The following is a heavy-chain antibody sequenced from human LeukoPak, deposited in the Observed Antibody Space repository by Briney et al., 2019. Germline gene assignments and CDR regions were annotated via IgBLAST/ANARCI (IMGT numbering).Heavy chain of an antibody. Sequence: GGSLRLSCVASGFTFSSYWMTWVRQAPGKGLEWLANIKEEGSIQYYLDSVRGRFTISRDNAKTSVYLQLNSLRADDTAVYYCARDVWTGVAVSDYWGQGTLVTVSS. CDR2: IKEEGSIQ. CDR3: ARDVWTGVAVSDY. J-gene: IGHJ4*02. CDR1: GFTFSSYW. D-gene: IGHD6-19*01. V-gene: IGHV3-7*01.